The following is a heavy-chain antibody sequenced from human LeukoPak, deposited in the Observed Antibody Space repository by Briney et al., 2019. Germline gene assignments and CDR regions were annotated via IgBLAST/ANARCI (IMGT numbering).Heavy chain of an antibody. CDR2: ISWNSGSI. Sequence: PGGSLRLSCTSSGFSFGDYSMTWVRQAPGQGLEWVSGISWNSGSIGYADSVKGRFTISRDNAKNSLYLQMNSLRAEDTALYYCAKASMVRGVIMGYYFDYWGQGTLVTVSS. J-gene: IGHJ4*02. D-gene: IGHD3-10*01. CDR1: GFSFGDYS. CDR3: AKASMVRGVIMGYYFDY. V-gene: IGHV3-9*01.